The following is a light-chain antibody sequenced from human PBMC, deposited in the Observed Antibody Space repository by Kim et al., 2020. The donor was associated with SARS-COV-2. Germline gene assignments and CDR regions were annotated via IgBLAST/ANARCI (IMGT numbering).Light chain of an antibody. CDR1: SLRSYY. Sequence: SSELTQDPAVSVALGQTVRITCQGDSLRSYYATWYQQKPRQAPVLVIYGRNNRPSGIPDRFSGSTSGNTASLTISGAQAADEADFYCQSRNSGGNVVFGGGTRLTVL. CDR3: QSRNSGGNVV. CDR2: GRN. J-gene: IGLJ2*01. V-gene: IGLV3-19*01.